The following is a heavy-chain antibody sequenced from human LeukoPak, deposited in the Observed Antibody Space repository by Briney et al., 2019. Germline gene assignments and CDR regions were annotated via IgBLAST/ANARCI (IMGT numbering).Heavy chain of an antibody. Sequence: GGSLRLSCAASGFTFSTYAISCVRQAPGKGLEWVSAISGSGGSTYYADSVKGRFAISRDNSKSTLYLQMSSLRAEDTAVSYCAKGVGSSPYDAFDIWGQGTMVTVSS. J-gene: IGHJ3*02. CDR1: GFTFSTYA. D-gene: IGHD6-13*01. CDR3: AKGVGSSPYDAFDI. CDR2: ISGSGGST. V-gene: IGHV3-23*01.